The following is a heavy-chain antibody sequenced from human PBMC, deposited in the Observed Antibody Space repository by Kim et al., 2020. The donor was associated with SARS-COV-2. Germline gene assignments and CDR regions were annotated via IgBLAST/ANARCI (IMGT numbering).Heavy chain of an antibody. CDR2: IYYSGST. D-gene: IGHD3-3*01. Sequence: SETLSLTCTVSGGSISSGDYYWSWIRQPPGKGLEWIGYIYYSGSTYYNPSLKSRVTISVDTSKNQFSLKRSSVTAAGTALYYCARDGMVLKWLLPSYGMDVWGQGTTVTVSS. CDR1: GGSISSGDYY. CDR3: ARDGMVLKWLLPSYGMDV. V-gene: IGHV4-30-4*01. J-gene: IGHJ6*02.